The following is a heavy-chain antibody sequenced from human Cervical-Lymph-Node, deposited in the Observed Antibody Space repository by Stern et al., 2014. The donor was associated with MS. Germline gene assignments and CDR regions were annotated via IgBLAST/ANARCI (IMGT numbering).Heavy chain of an antibody. CDR3: ARGKRRSCASTTTCSTGDS. D-gene: IGHD2/OR15-2a*01. CDR1: GYDFTNYW. Sequence: VQLVQSGAEVKKPGASLKISCKGSGYDFTNYWIGWVRQMPGKGLEWMGIIYPGDSATRYSPSFQGQVTISADKSISTAYLQWTRLKASDTAMYYCARGKRRSCASTTTCSTGDSWGQGTLVTVSS. V-gene: IGHV5-51*01. CDR2: IYPGDSAT. J-gene: IGHJ4*02.